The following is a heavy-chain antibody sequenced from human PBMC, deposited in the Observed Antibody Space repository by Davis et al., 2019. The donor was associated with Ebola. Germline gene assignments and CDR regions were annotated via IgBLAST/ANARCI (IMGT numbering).Heavy chain of an antibody. J-gene: IGHJ4*02. V-gene: IGHV3-7*02. CDR1: GFTFSSYW. CDR3: ARWGLRGNFDSWSGSDYYFDY. CDR2: IKTDGSEE. D-gene: IGHD3-3*01. Sequence: PGGSLRLSCAASGFTFSSYWMSWVRQAPGKGLEWVANIKTDGSEEHYVDTVKGRFTMSRDSAKNSLYLQLDSLRDEDTAVYYCARWGLRGNFDSWSGSDYYFDYWGQGTLVTVSS.